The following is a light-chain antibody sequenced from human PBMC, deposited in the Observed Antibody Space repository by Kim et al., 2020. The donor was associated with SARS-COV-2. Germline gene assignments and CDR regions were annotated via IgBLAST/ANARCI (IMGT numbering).Light chain of an antibody. Sequence: LAPGERPPPSGRARQNVATHLGWYQQKPGQAPRLLIYDAVNRATGIPARFSGSGSGTDFTLTISSLEPEDLAVYYCQQRTRWPLTFGGGTKVDIK. CDR2: DAV. CDR3: QQRTRWPLT. V-gene: IGKV3-11*01. CDR1: QNVATH. J-gene: IGKJ4*01.